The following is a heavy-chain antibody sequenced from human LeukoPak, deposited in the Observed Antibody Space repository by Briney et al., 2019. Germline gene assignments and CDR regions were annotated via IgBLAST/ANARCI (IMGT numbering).Heavy chain of an antibody. J-gene: IGHJ4*02. CDR1: GFSFDDYT. V-gene: IGHV3-43*01. D-gene: IGHD4-17*01. CDR3: ARHYSNPDYVRVSDY. Sequence: QSGGSLRLSCVASGFSFDDYTLHWVRQAPGKGLEWVSLVSWDGDSTYYADSVKGRFTISRDNSKNSLYLQMNSLRAEDTAVYYCARHYSNPDYVRVSDYWGPGTLVTVSS. CDR2: VSWDGDST.